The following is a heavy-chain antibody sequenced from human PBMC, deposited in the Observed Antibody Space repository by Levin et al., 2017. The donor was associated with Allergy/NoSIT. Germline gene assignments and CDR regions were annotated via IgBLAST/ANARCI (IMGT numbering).Heavy chain of an antibody. V-gene: IGHV3-23*01. CDR1: GFTFSSYA. CDR2: ISGSGGST. Sequence: ETLSLTCAASGFTFSSYAMSWVRQAPGKGLEWVSAISGSGGSTYYADSVKGRFTISRDNSKNTLYLQMNSLRAEDTAVYYCAKGPSVRGAVAVNWGQGTLVTVSS. CDR3: AKGPSVRGAVAVN. J-gene: IGHJ4*02. D-gene: IGHD6-19*01.